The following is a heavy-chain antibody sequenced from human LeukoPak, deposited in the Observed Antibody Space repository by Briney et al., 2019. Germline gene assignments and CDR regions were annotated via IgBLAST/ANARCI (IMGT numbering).Heavy chain of an antibody. CDR1: GYTFTEFY. Sequence: ASVKVSCKASGYTFTEFYLHWVRQAPGQGPELMGWINPSSGDTHYVRKFQGRVTMTRDTSVTTAYMELSSLTSDDTAVYYCARGCYADYQKDWGQGTLVTVSS. D-gene: IGHD4-17*01. CDR2: INPSSGDT. J-gene: IGHJ4*02. CDR3: ARGCYADYQKD. V-gene: IGHV1-2*02.